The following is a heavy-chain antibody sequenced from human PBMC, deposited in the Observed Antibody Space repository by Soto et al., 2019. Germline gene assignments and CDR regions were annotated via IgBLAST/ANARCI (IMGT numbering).Heavy chain of an antibody. CDR3: ARDDFWSEYYFDY. CDR1: GGSISSYY. D-gene: IGHD3-3*01. CDR2: IYYSGST. J-gene: IGHJ4*02. V-gene: IGHV4-59*12. Sequence: SETLSLTCTVSGGSISSYYWSWIRQPPGKGLEWIGYIYYSGSTNYNPSLKSRVTISVDTSKNQFSLKLSSVTAADTAVYYCARDDFWSEYYFDYWGQGTLVTVSS.